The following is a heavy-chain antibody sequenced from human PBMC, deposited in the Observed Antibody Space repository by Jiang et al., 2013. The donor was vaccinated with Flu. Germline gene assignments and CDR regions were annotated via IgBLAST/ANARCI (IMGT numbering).Heavy chain of an antibody. D-gene: IGHD3-10*01. CDR3: AREGLWFGDNVGYFDL. V-gene: IGHV5-10-1*01. J-gene: IGHJ2*01. Sequence: GAEVKKPGESLKISCKGSGYSFTSYWISWVRQMPGKGLEWMGRIDPSDSYTNYSPSFQGHVTISADKSISTAYLQWSSLKASDTAMYYCAREGLWFGDNVGYFDLWGRGTLVTVSS. CDR2: IDPSDSYT. CDR1: GYSFTSYW.